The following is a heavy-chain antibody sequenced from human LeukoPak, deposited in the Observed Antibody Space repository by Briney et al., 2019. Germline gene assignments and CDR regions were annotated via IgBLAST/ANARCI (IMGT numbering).Heavy chain of an antibody. D-gene: IGHD3-3*01. CDR1: GFTFDDYA. CDR3: AKDISYDFWSGYTDY. CDR2: ISGDGGST. Sequence: PGGSLRLSCAASGFTFDDYAMHWVRQAPGKGLEWVSLISGDGGSTYYADSVKGRFTISRDNSKNSLYLQVNSLRTENTALYYCAKDISYDFWSGYTDYWGQGTLVTVSS. V-gene: IGHV3-43*02. J-gene: IGHJ4*02.